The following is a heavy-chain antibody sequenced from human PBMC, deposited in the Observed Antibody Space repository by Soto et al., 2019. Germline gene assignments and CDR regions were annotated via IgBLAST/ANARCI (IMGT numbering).Heavy chain of an antibody. J-gene: IGHJ4*02. D-gene: IGHD3-10*01. V-gene: IGHV4-59*01. CDR2: IYYSGST. CDR1: GGSISSYY. Sequence: PSETLSLTCTVSGGSISSYYWSWIRQPPGKGLEWIGYIYYSGSTSYNPSLKSRVTISVDTSKNQFSLKLSSVTAADTAVYYCARTFRGVIDYWGQGTLVTVSS. CDR3: ARTFRGVIDY.